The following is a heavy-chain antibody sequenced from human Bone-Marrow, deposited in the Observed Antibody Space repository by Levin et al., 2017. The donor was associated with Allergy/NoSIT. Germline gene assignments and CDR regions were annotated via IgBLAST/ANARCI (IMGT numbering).Heavy chain of an antibody. CDR3: VRDRVDYYYYYGLAV. CDR2: MSDDGSEK. CDR1: GFRFSTYA. Sequence: GGSLRLSCAASGFRFSTYAMHWVRQPPGKGLQWVALMSDDGSEKKYADSVKGRFDISRDNSKSTLYLRMDSLRPEDTAVYYCVRDRVDYYYYYGLAVWGQGTTVTVSS. J-gene: IGHJ6*02. V-gene: IGHV3-30*09. D-gene: IGHD5/OR15-5a*01.